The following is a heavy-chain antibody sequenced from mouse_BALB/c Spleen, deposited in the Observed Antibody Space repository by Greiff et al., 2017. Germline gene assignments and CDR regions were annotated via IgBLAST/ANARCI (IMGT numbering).Heavy chain of an antibody. V-gene: IGHV5-17*02. CDR3: ARGDYEGRFAY. J-gene: IGHJ3*01. D-gene: IGHD2-4*01. CDR1: GFTFSSFG. Sequence: VQLKESGGGLVQPGGSRKLSCAASGFTFSSFGMHWVRQAPEKGLEWVAYISSGSSTIYYADTVKGRFTISRDNPKNTLFLQMTSLRSEDTAMYYCARGDYEGRFAYWGQGTLVTVSA. CDR2: ISSGSSTI.